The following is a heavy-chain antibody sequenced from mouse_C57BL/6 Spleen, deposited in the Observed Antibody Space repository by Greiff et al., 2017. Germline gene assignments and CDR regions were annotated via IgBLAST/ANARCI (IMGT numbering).Heavy chain of an antibody. J-gene: IGHJ2*01. CDR1: GSAFSSSW. CDR3: ARALHYFDY. Sequence: QVQLQQSGPELVKPGASGKISCKASGSAFSSSWWNGLKQRPGKGLEWIGRIYPGDGDTNYNGKFKGKATLTADKSSSTAYMQLSSLTSEDSAVYFCARALHYFDYWGQGTTLTVSS. V-gene: IGHV1-82*01. CDR2: IYPGDGDT.